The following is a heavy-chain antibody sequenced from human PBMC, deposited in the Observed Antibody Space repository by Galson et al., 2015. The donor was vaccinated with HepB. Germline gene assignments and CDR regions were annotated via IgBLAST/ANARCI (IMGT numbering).Heavy chain of an antibody. CDR2: ISATVGST. D-gene: IGHD6-19*01. Sequence: QRLSCAASGFTFSSYAMSWVRQAPGTGLEWVASISATVGSTYYADSVNGLFTIPRDSSKDTLFLQMNSLRAEDTAVYYCAKHGQWLVGWFDPWGQGTLVTVSS. CDR3: AKHGQWLVGWFDP. V-gene: IGHV3-23*01. CDR1: GFTFSSYA. J-gene: IGHJ5*02.